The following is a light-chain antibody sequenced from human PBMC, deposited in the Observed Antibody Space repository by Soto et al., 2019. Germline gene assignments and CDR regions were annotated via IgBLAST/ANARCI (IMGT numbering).Light chain of an antibody. CDR1: QSVLYSSNNKNY. CDR3: QQYYSTPLT. J-gene: IGKJ4*01. CDR2: WAS. Sequence: DIVMTQSPDSLAVSLGERATINCKSSQSVLYSSNNKNYLAWYQQKPRQPPKLLIYWASTRESGVPDRFSGSGSGKDFTLTISSLQAEDVAVYYCQQYYSTPLTFGGGTKVEIK. V-gene: IGKV4-1*01.